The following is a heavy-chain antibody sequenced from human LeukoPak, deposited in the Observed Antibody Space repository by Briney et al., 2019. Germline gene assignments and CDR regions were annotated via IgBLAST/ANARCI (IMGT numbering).Heavy chain of an antibody. D-gene: IGHD2-8*01. CDR2: INPNSGDT. V-gene: IGHV1-2*02. CDR3: ARAPGPTVCTNSGCHVMGPYYYMDV. CDR1: GYTFTGYY. J-gene: IGHJ6*03. Sequence: ASVKVSCKTSGYTFTGYYIHWVRQAPGQGLEWMGWINPNSGDTNYAQKFQGRVTMTRDTSISTAYMELSRLRSDDTAMYYCARAPGPTVCTNSGCHVMGPYYYMDVWGKGTTVTVSS.